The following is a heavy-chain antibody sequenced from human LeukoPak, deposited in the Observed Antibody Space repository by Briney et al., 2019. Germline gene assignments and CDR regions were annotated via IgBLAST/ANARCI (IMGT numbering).Heavy chain of an antibody. CDR3: AKAHFSSSWYGAFDY. CDR1: GFTFSSYA. Sequence: GGSLRLSCAASGFTFSSYAMSWVRQAPGKGLEWVSAISGSGGSTYYADSVKGRFTISRDNSKNTLYLQMNSLRAEDTAVYYCAKAHFSSSWYGAFDYWGQGTLVTVSS. D-gene: IGHD6-13*01. CDR2: ISGSGGST. J-gene: IGHJ4*02. V-gene: IGHV3-23*01.